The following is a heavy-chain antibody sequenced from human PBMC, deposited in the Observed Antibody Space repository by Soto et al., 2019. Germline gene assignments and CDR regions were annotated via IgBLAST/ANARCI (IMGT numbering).Heavy chain of an antibody. Sequence: SLRLSCAASGFSFTTYVMHWVRQAPGKGLEWVAVISHDGSYKYYGDAVKGRFTISRDTSKNAVYLEMNSLRPEDTAVYYCAKGLLAIVGTTLPRDAFNIWRQRTMVSVSS. J-gene: IGHJ3*02. CDR3: AKGLLAIVGTTLPRDAFNI. CDR1: GFSFTTYV. CDR2: ISHDGSYK. D-gene: IGHD1-26*01. V-gene: IGHV3-30*18.